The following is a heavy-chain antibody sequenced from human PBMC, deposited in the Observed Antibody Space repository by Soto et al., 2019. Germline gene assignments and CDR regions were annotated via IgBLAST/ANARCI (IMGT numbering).Heavy chain of an antibody. CDR1: GGSISSYY. J-gene: IGHJ5*02. Sequence: SETLSLTCTVSGGSISSYYWSWIRQPPGKGLEWIGYIYYSGSTNYNPSLKSRVTISVDTSKNQFSLKLSSVTAADTAVYYCVRLLVVPAAINWFDPWGQGTLVTVSS. V-gene: IGHV4-59*08. D-gene: IGHD2-2*02. CDR2: IYYSGST. CDR3: VRLLVVPAAINWFDP.